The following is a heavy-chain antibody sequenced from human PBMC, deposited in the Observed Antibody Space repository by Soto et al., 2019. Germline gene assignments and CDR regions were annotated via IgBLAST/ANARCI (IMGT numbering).Heavy chain of an antibody. CDR1: GGSISSYY. CDR3: ARDLNRIAAAGTWWYFDL. CDR2: IYYSGST. Sequence: QVQLQESGPGLVKPSETLSLTCTVSGGSISSYYWSWIRQPPGKGLEWIGYIYYSGSTNYNPSLKSRVTISVDTSKNQSSLKLSSVTAADTAVYYCARDLNRIAAAGTWWYFDLWGRGTLVTVSS. D-gene: IGHD6-13*01. J-gene: IGHJ2*01. V-gene: IGHV4-59*01.